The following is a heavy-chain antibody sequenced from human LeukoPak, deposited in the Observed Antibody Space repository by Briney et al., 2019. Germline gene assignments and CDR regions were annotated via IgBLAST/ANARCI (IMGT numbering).Heavy chain of an antibody. V-gene: IGHV1-69*05. CDR2: IIPIFGTA. J-gene: IGHJ3*02. CDR3: AREGRQWLVRGYAFDI. D-gene: IGHD6-19*01. CDR1: GGTFSSYA. Sequence: GSSVKVSCKASGGTFSSYAISWVRQAPGQGLEWMGRIIPIFGTANYAQKFQGRVTITTDESTSTAYMELSSLRSEDTAVYYCAREGRQWLVRGYAFDIWGQGTMVTVSS.